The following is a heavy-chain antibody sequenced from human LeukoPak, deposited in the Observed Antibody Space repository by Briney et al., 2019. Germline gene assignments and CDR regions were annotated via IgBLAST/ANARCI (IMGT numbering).Heavy chain of an antibody. D-gene: IGHD5-18*01. J-gene: IGHJ5*02. CDR1: GGSINSSTSY. CDR2: INHSGST. V-gene: IGHV4-39*07. CDR3: ARFTGQPVDTAMVDNWFDP. Sequence: PSETLSLTCTVSGGSINSSTSYWGWIRQPPGQGLEWIGEINHSGSTNYNPSLKSRVTISVDTSKNQFSLKLNSVTAADTAVYYCARFTGQPVDTAMVDNWFDPWGQGTLVTVSS.